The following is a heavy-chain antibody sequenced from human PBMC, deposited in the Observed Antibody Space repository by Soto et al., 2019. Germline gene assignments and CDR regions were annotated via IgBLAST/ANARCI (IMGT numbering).Heavy chain of an antibody. J-gene: IGHJ4*02. CDR2: LYWDDDK. CDR1: GFSLSTVGVG. CDR3: AHTLDWGEGRFDS. D-gene: IGHD7-27*01. V-gene: IGHV2-5*02. Sequence: QITLKESGPTLVKPTQTLTLTCSFSGFSLSTVGVGVGWIRQPPGKALEWLALLYWDDDKRDSPSLKSRFTTTKDPSKNQVVLTMTNSDPVDTGTYYCAHTLDWGEGRFDSWGQGTLVTVSS.